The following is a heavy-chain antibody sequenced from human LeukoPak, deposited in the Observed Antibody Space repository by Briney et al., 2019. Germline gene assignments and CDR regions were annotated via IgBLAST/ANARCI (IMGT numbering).Heavy chain of an antibody. J-gene: IGHJ4*02. D-gene: IGHD3-22*01. CDR1: GFTVSSNY. V-gene: IGHV3-53*01. CDR2: IYSGGST. Sequence: GGSLRLSCAASGFTVSSNYMSWVRQAPGEGLEWVSVIYSGGSTYYADSVKGRFTISRDNSKNTLYLQMNSLRAEDTAVYYCASHYDSSGYTLGYWGQGTLVTVSS. CDR3: ASHYDSSGYTLGY.